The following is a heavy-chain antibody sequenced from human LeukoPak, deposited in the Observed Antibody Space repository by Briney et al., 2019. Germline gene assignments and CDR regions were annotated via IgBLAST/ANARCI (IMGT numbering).Heavy chain of an antibody. CDR1: GFTVSSNY. CDR3: ARALVGATGY. V-gene: IGHV3-66*01. Sequence: EGSLRLSCAASGFTVSSNYMSWVRQAPGKGLEWVSVIYSGGSTYYADSVKGRFTISRDNSKNTLYLQMNSLRAEDTAVYYCARALVGATGYWGQGTLVTVSS. J-gene: IGHJ4*02. D-gene: IGHD1-26*01. CDR2: IYSGGST.